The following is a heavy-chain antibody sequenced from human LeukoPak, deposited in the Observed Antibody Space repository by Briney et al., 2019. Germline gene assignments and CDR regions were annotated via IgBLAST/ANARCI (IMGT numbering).Heavy chain of an antibody. J-gene: IGHJ5*02. D-gene: IGHD3-10*01. V-gene: IGHV1-2*02. CDR2: INPNSGGT. CDR3: AREFMVRGVIGWFDP. CDR1: GYTFTSYG. Sequence: ASVKVSCKASGYTFTSYGISWVRQAPGQGLEWMGWINPNSGGTNYAQKFQGRVTMTRDTSISTAYMELSRLRSDDTAVYYCAREFMVRGVIGWFDPWGQGTLVTVSS.